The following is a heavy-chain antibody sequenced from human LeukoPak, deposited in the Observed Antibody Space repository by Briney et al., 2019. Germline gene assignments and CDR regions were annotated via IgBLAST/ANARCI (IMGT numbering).Heavy chain of an antibody. D-gene: IGHD3-10*01. V-gene: IGHV3-30*18. CDR3: AKEMIDGEEDY. CDR2: ISYDGSNK. CDR1: GFTFSSYG. J-gene: IGHJ4*02. Sequence: GSLRLSCAASGFTFSSYGMHWVRQAPGKGLEWVAVISYDGSNKYYADSVKGRFTISRDNSKNTLYLQMNSLRAEDTAVYYCAKEMIDGEEDYWGQGTLVTVSS.